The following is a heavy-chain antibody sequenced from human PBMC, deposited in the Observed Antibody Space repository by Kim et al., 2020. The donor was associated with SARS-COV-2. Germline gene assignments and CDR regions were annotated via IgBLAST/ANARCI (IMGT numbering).Heavy chain of an antibody. CDR3: AREIGAVAGRALYYYGMDV. D-gene: IGHD6-19*01. J-gene: IGHJ6*02. Sequence: SQTLSLTCVISGDSVSSNSAAWNWIRQSPSRGLEWLGRTYYRSKWYNEYAISLKSRITINPDTSKNQVSLHLNSVTPEDTAVYYCAREIGAVAGRALYYYGMDVWGQGTTVTVSS. V-gene: IGHV6-1*01. CDR2: TYYRSKWYN. CDR1: GDSVSSNSAA.